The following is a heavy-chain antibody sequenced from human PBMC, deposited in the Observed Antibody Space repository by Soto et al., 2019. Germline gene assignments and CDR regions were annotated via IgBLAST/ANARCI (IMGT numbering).Heavy chain of an antibody. J-gene: IGHJ6*02. D-gene: IGHD7-27*01. Sequence: GGSLRRSCVACGFNRHDHGMPWVRQAPGQGMGWVSGILWRGKRMDYADSVKGRFLISSDNARKCLYLQMHWLRTDQTALYSCTKDINLGGVEVWGRGTTVRVSS. CDR3: TKDINLGGVEV. V-gene: IGHV3-9*01. CDR1: GFNRHDHG. CDR2: ILWRGKRM.